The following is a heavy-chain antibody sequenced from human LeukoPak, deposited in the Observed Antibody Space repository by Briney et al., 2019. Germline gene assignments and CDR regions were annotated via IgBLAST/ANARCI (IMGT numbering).Heavy chain of an antibody. D-gene: IGHD6-19*01. CDR1: SRSLSTYY. J-gene: IGHJ1*01. CDR3: ARGGWYPESFQH. CDR2: ICCGRNT. Sequence: PSETLSLPCTVSSRSLSTYYWSWIRQPPGEGLDWIGYICCGRNTNSNPARKSRVTISADKSKNQLTLKLSSVAAADTSVYYCARGGWYPESFQHWGQGALVTVSS. V-gene: IGHV4-59*12.